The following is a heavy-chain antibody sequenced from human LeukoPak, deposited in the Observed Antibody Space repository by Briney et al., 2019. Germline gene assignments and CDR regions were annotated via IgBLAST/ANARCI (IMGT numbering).Heavy chain of an antibody. CDR1: GFTFSTYG. V-gene: IGHV3-7*01. Sequence: GGTLRLSCAASGFTFSTYGMSWVRQAPGKGLEWVANIKQDGSEKYYVDSVKGRFTISRDNAKNSLYLQMNSLRAEDTAVYYCARIDRDAFDIWGQGTMVTVSS. J-gene: IGHJ3*02. CDR3: ARIDRDAFDI. CDR2: IKQDGSEK.